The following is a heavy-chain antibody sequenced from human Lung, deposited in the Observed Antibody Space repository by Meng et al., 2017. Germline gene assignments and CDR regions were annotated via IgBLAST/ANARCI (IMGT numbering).Heavy chain of an antibody. CDR3: ARTYYYDSSGYYYFDY. CDR1: GFTFSSSR. V-gene: IGHV3-21*01. D-gene: IGHD3-22*01. Sequence: GESLKISCVASGFTFSSSRMNWVRQAPGKGLEWVSSISSRSSYVDYADSVKGRFTVSRDNAKDSLYLQMDSLRAEDTAVYFCARTYYYDSSGYYYFDYWGQGTLVTGSS. J-gene: IGHJ4*02. CDR2: ISSRSSYV.